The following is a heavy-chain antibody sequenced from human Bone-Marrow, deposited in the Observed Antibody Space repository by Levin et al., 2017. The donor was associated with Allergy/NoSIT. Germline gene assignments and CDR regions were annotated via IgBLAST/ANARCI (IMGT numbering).Heavy chain of an antibody. Sequence: PGGSLRLSCVASGFTFTNHGMHWVRQSPGKGLEWVAVVWSDGGHENYADSVKGRFTISRDNSKNTLYLQLNSLRAEDTAVYYCARDSFGNYGSHTFDHWGQGSLVTVSS. CDR2: VWSDGGHE. CDR1: GFTFTNHG. V-gene: IGHV3-33*01. J-gene: IGHJ4*02. D-gene: IGHD3-22*01. CDR3: ARDSFGNYGSHTFDH.